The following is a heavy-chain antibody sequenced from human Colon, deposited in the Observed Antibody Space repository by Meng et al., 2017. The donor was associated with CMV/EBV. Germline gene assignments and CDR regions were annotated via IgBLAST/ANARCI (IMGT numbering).Heavy chain of an antibody. CDR2: INHSGSS. D-gene: IGHD4-11*01. J-gene: IGHJ4*02. CDR3: ARGMFFSSSYYEFDF. V-gene: IGHV4-34*01. CDR1: GESLSNFF. Sequence: SETLSLTCAVEGESLSNFFWAWIRHSPRKGLEWIGEINHSGSSNYNPSLIRRLTISVDSSKREISLRLTSVTAADTGVYYCARGMFFSSSYYEFDFWGQGTLVTSPQ.